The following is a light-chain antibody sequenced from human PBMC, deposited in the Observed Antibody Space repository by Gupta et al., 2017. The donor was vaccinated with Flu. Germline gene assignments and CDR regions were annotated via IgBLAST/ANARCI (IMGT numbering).Light chain of an antibody. J-gene: IGKJ2*01. CDR2: GAS. CDR1: QSVSSN. V-gene: IGKV3-15*01. Sequence: EIVMTQSPATLSVSEGERATLSCRAGQSVSSNLAWYQQKPGQAPRLLIYGASTRATGVPARFSGSGSGTEFTLTISSLQSEDFAVYYCQQYNNWPPYTFGQGTKLEIK. CDR3: QQYNNWPPYT.